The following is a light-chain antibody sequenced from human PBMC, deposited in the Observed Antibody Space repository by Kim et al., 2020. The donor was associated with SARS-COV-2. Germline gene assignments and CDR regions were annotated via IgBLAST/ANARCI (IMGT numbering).Light chain of an antibody. CDR1: SLRNYY. CDR2: GKY. Sequence: SSELTQDPAVSVALGQTVRLTCQGDSLRNYYATWYQQRPGQAPVLVLFGKYNRPSGIPDRFSGSGSGNTASLTITGAPAEDEADYYCNSRDSSGDHVVFG. J-gene: IGLJ3*02. V-gene: IGLV3-19*01. CDR3: NSRDSSGDHVV.